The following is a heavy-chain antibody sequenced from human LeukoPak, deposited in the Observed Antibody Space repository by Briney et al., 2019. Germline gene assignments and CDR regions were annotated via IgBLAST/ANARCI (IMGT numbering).Heavy chain of an antibody. CDR2: INPSGGTT. D-gene: IGHD3-3*01. Sequence: ASVKVSCRASGYSFTSYTSYYIHWVRQAPGQGLEWMGIINPSGGTTIYAQKFQGRVTMTEDTSTDTAYMELSGLRSEDTAVYYCATLGHVLRFLEWLWEDYWGQGTLVTVSS. CDR1: GYSFTSYTSYY. V-gene: IGHV1-46*01. J-gene: IGHJ4*02. CDR3: ATLGHVLRFLEWLWEDY.